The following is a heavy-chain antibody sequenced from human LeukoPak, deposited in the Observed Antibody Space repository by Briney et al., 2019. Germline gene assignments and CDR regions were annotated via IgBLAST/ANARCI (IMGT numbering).Heavy chain of an antibody. Sequence: ASVKVSCKASGYTFTGYYMHWVRQAPGHGLEWMGWFSPKTGGSHFAQKFRGRVAMTTDTSISTAYLELSSLRSDDTAVYYCVRDSGGSYYYPSDYWGQGTLVTVSS. CDR1: GYTFTGYY. D-gene: IGHD1-26*01. CDR2: FSPKTGGS. CDR3: VRDSGGSYYYPSDY. V-gene: IGHV1-2*02. J-gene: IGHJ4*02.